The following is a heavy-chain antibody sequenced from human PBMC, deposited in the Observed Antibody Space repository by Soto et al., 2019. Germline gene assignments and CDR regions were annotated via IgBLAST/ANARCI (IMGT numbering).Heavy chain of an antibody. CDR1: GYSFASYW. Sequence: GASLKISCKGSGYSFASYWISWVRQMPGKGLEWMGRIDPSDSYTNYSPSFQGHVTISADKSISTAYLQWSSLKASDTAMYYCARSSDIVVVPAAFEPAEYYYYGMDVWGQGTTGTVSS. D-gene: IGHD2-2*01. V-gene: IGHV5-10-1*01. CDR3: ARSSDIVVVPAAFEPAEYYYYGMDV. J-gene: IGHJ6*02. CDR2: IDPSDSYT.